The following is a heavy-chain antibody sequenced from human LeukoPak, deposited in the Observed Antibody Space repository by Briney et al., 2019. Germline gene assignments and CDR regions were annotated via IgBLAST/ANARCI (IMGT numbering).Heavy chain of an antibody. J-gene: IGHJ4*02. D-gene: IGHD3-22*01. CDR2: IKSKTDGGTT. Sequence: GGSLRLPCAASGFTFSNAWMSWVRQAPGKGLEWVGRIKSKTDGGTTDYAAPVKGRFTISRDDSKNTLYLQMNSLKTEDTAVYYCTTDRGITYYYDSSGRGIDYWGQGTLVTVSS. CDR1: GFTFSNAW. V-gene: IGHV3-15*01. CDR3: TTDRGITYYYDSSGRGIDY.